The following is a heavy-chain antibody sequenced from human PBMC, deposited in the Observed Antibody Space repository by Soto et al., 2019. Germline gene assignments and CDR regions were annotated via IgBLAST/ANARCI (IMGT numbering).Heavy chain of an antibody. D-gene: IGHD6-13*01. Sequence: EVQLVESGGGLIQPGGSLRLSCAASGVTVSSNYMSWVRQAPGKGLEWVSVIYSGGSTSYADSVKGRFTISRDNSKNTLYLQMNSLRAEDTAVYYCARVGNSSSWYSVDYWGQGTLVTVSA. CDR1: GVTVSSNY. V-gene: IGHV3-53*01. CDR2: IYSGGST. CDR3: ARVGNSSSWYSVDY. J-gene: IGHJ4*02.